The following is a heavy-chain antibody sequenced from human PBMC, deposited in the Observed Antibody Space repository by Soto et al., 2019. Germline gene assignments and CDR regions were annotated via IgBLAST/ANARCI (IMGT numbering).Heavy chain of an antibody. CDR1: GGTFSSYA. CDR2: IIPIFGTA. J-gene: IGHJ2*01. CDR3: ASSGANQIIRGRGWYFDL. D-gene: IGHD3-3*01. V-gene: IGHV1-69*01. Sequence: QVQLVQSGAEVKKPGSSVKVSCKASGGTFSSYAISWVRQAPGQGLEWMGGIIPIFGTANYAQKFQGRVTITADESTSTAYMELSSLRSEDTAVYYCASSGANQIIRGRGWYFDLWGRGTLVTVSS.